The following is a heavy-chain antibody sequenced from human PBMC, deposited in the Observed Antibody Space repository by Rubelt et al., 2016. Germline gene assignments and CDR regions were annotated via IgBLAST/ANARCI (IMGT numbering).Heavy chain of an antibody. CDR3: ARDQLALYAFDI. CDR1: GYTFTSYG. J-gene: IGHJ3*02. CDR2: ISAYDGNT. V-gene: IGHV1-18*01. Sequence: QVQLVQSGAEVKKPGASVKVSCKASGYTFTSYGISWVRQAPGQGLEWMGWISAYDGNTNYARKLKGGVTMTTDTSTSTADMERRSLRSDDTAVYFCARDQLALYAFDIWGQGTMVTVSS. D-gene: IGHD1-1*01.